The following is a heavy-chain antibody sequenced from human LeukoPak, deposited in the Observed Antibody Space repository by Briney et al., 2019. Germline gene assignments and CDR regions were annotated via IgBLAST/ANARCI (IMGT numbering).Heavy chain of an antibody. CDR3: ACSVTTQFQGDY. V-gene: IGHV1-3*01. D-gene: IGHD4-17*01. Sequence: ASVTVSCKASGYTFTSYAMHWVRQAPGQRLEWMGWINAGNGNTKYSQKFQGRVTITRDTSASTAYMELSSLRSEDTAVYYCACSVTTQFQGDYWGQGTLVTVSS. CDR1: GYTFTSYA. J-gene: IGHJ4*02. CDR2: INAGNGNT.